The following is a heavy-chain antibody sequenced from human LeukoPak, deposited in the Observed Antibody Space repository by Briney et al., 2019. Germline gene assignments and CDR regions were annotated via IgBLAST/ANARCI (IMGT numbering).Heavy chain of an antibody. Sequence: KASETLSLTCAGYGGSFSGYYWSGIRQPPGKGLEWIGEINHSGSTNYNPSLKSRVTISVDTSKNQFSLKLSSVTAADTAVYYCARGGTRTLFWLGNFDYWGQGTLVTVSS. CDR1: GGSFSGYY. D-gene: IGHD1-26*01. V-gene: IGHV4-34*01. CDR2: INHSGST. CDR3: ARGGTRTLFWLGNFDY. J-gene: IGHJ4*02.